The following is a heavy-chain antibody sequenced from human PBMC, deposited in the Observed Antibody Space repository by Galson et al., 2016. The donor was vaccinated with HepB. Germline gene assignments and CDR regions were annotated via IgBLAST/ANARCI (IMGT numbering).Heavy chain of an antibody. CDR3: AKDQVDTWNVVGMDV. CDR2: IWYDGTNK. V-gene: IGHV3-33*06. CDR1: GFTFSSYG. D-gene: IGHD2-21*01. Sequence: SLRLSCAASGFTFSSYGMHWVRQAPGKGLEWVAVIWYDGTNKYYADSVKGRFILSRDNFKNTLSLQMNSLRAEDTAVYYCAKDQVDTWNVVGMDVWGQGTTVTVSS. J-gene: IGHJ6*02.